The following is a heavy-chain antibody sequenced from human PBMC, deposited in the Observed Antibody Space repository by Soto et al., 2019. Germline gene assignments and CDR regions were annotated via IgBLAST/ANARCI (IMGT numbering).Heavy chain of an antibody. V-gene: IGHV3-21*01. Sequence: EVQLVESGGGLVKPGGSLRLSCAASEFIFSSYSMNWVRQAPMKGLEWVSSISSSSSYIYYADSVKGRFTISRDNAKNSLYLQMNSLRAEDTAEYYCARDLSIAAAGYFDYWGQGTLVTVSS. CDR2: ISSSSSYI. D-gene: IGHD6-13*01. CDR3: ARDLSIAAAGYFDY. J-gene: IGHJ4*02. CDR1: EFIFSSYS.